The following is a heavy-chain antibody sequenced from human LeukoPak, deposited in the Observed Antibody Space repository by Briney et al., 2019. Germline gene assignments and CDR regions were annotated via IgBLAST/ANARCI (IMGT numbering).Heavy chain of an antibody. CDR1: GGTFSSYA. CDR2: TIPIFGTA. D-gene: IGHD5-24*01. J-gene: IGHJ4*02. CDR3: ARSGMMATTFFDY. Sequence: SVKVSCKASGGTFSSYAISWVRQAPGQGLEWMGGTIPIFGTANYAQKFQGRVTITADESTSTAYMELSSLRSEDTAVYYCARSGMMATTFFDYWGQGTLVTVSS. V-gene: IGHV1-69*13.